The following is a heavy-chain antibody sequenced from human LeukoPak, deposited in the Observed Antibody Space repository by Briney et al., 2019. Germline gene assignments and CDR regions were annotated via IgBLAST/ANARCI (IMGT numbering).Heavy chain of an antibody. CDR1: GGSISSYY. V-gene: IGHV4-59*08. D-gene: IGHD6-19*01. Sequence: SETLSLICTVSGGSISSYYWSWIRQPPGKGLEWIGYIYYSGSTNYHPSLKSRVTISVDTSKNQFSLKPSSVTAADTAVYYCARFMHGSEDYWGQGTLVTVSS. CDR3: ARFMHGSEDY. J-gene: IGHJ4*02. CDR2: IYYSGST.